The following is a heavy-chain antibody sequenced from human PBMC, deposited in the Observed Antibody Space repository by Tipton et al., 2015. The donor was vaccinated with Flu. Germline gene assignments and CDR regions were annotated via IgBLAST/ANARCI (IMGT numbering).Heavy chain of an antibody. CDR3: AKGVGIANLYYYGLDV. D-gene: IGHD2-21*01. CDR2: IWYDGSNK. V-gene: IGHV3-33*06. J-gene: IGHJ6*02. CDR1: GFTFSTYA. Sequence: SLRLSCAASGFTFSTYAMHWVRQAPGKGLEWVAVIWYDGSNKYHADSVKGRFTIYRDNSKNTLFLQMNSLRVEDTAMYYCAKGVGIANLYYYGLDVWGQGTTVTASS.